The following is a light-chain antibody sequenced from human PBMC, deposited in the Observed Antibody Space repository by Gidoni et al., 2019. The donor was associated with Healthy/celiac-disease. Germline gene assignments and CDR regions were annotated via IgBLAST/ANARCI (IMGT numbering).Light chain of an antibody. CDR2: GAS. V-gene: IGKV1-39*01. J-gene: IGKJ2*01. Sequence: EIQMTQSPSSLSASVGDRVTITCRASQSITSYLNWYQQKPGKAPKLLIYGASSLQSGVPSRFSGSGSGTDFTLTISSLQPEDFATYYCQQSYSTPPYTFGQGTKLEIK. CDR3: QQSYSTPPYT. CDR1: QSITSY.